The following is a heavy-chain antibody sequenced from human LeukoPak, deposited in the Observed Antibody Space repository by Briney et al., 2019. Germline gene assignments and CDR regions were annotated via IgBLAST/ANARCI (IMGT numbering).Heavy chain of an antibody. J-gene: IGHJ4*02. CDR3: AKDLEQYYYDSSGGYFDY. Sequence: GGSLRLSCAASGFTFSSYAMHWVRQAPGKGLEWVSYISSSSTTIYYADSVKGRFTISRDNSKNTLYLQMNSLRAEDTAVYYCAKDLEQYYYDSSGGYFDYWGQGTLVTVSS. D-gene: IGHD3-22*01. CDR1: GFTFSSYA. CDR2: ISSSSTTI. V-gene: IGHV3-48*01.